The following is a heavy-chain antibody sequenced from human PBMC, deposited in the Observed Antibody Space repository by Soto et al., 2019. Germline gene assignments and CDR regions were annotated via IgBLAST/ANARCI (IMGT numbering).Heavy chain of an antibody. CDR2: IYYSGST. CDR3: ARVTAAAGRNYGMDV. D-gene: IGHD6-13*01. CDR1: GGSISSYY. V-gene: IGHV4-59*01. Sequence: QVQLQESGPGLVKPSETLSLTCTVSGGSISSYYWSWIRQPPGKGLEWIGYIYYSGSTNYNPSLTGRVTISVDTSKNQFSLKLSSVTAADTAVYYCARVTAAAGRNYGMDVWGQGTTVTVSS. J-gene: IGHJ6*02.